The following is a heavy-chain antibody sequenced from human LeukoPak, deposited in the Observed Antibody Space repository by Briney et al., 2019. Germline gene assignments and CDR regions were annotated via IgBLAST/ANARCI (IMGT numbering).Heavy chain of an antibody. J-gene: IGHJ4*02. CDR3: ARGRIQLVDFDY. CDR1: GFTFSSYA. V-gene: IGHV3-64*01. Sequence: PGGSLRLSCAASGFTFSSYAMHWVRQAPGKGLEYVSAISSNGGSTYYANSVKGRFTISRDNSKNTLYLQMGGLRAEDMAVYYCARGRIQLVDFDYWGQGTLVTVSS. CDR2: ISSNGGST. D-gene: IGHD5-24*01.